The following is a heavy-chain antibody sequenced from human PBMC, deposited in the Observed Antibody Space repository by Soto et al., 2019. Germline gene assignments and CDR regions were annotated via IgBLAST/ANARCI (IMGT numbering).Heavy chain of an antibody. CDR1: GFSFSSYW. Sequence: GGSLRLSCAASGFSFSSYWMSWFRQAPGKGLEWVANIKQDGSEKYYVDSVKGRFTISRHNAKNSLFLQMNSLRVEDTAVYYCASWRGAMSFFDYWGQGTLVTVSS. CDR2: IKQDGSEK. J-gene: IGHJ4*02. D-gene: IGHD1-26*01. CDR3: ASWRGAMSFFDY. V-gene: IGHV3-7*01.